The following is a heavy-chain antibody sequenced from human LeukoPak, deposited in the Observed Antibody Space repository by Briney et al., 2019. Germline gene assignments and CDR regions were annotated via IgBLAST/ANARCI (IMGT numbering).Heavy chain of an antibody. CDR1: GGSISSYY. V-gene: IGHV4-59*12. J-gene: IGHJ6*02. CDR2: ISYIGST. CDR3: ARDVNYCSSTSCSLGMDV. D-gene: IGHD2-2*01. Sequence: SETLSLTCSVSGGSISSYYWTWIRQPPGKGLEWIGYISYIGSTNYNPSLKSRVTISVDTSNNQFSLKLSSVTAADTAVYYCARDVNYCSSTSCSLGMDVWGQGTTVTVSS.